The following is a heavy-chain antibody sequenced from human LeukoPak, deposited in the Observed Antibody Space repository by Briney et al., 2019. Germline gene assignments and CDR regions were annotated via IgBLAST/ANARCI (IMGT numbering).Heavy chain of an antibody. CDR1: GASVITNSPY. V-gene: IGHV4-39*01. CDR3: ARHRGSGSTSIPFVS. J-gene: IGHJ4*02. Sequence: PSETLSLTCAVSGASVITNSPYWVWIRQSPGRGPEWIGTVYYSGSIYYNPSLKSRVTLSIDTSNNQFSLRLSSVTAADTAVYYCARHRGSGSTSIPFVSWGQGTLVTVSS. CDR2: VYYSGSI. D-gene: IGHD3-10*01.